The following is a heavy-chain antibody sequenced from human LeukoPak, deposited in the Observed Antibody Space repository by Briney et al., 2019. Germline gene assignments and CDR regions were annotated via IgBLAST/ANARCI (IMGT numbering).Heavy chain of an antibody. Sequence: GGSLRLSCAASGFTFSSYTMNWVRQAPGKGLEWVSSIRSSGSYIYYAASVKGRFTISRDNAKNSLYLQMDTLRVEDAALYYCARDGSSGWPSPLAYWGQGTLVTVSS. D-gene: IGHD6-19*01. CDR1: GFTFSSYT. CDR2: IRSSGSYI. J-gene: IGHJ4*02. CDR3: ARDGSSGWPSPLAY. V-gene: IGHV3-21*01.